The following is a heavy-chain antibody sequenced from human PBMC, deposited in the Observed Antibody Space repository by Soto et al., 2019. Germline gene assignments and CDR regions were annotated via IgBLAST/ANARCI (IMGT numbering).Heavy chain of an antibody. Sequence: QVQLQESGPGLVKPSETLSLTCTVSGGSISSYYWSWIRQPPGKGLEWIGFIFYSGSTSYNPSLKSRVTISIDTSEYHFSLKLNSVTAADPAVYYCASMIGDPVLSFDSWGQGTLVAVSS. CDR3: ASMIGDPVLSFDS. V-gene: IGHV4-59*01. CDR1: GGSISSYY. D-gene: IGHD3-10*02. J-gene: IGHJ5*01. CDR2: IFYSGST.